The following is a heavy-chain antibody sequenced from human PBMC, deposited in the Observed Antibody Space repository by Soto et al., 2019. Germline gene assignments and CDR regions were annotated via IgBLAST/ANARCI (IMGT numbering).Heavy chain of an antibody. J-gene: IGHJ6*02. CDR2: INPNSGGT. Sequence: ASVKVSCKASGYTFTGYYMHWVRQAPGQGLEWMGWINPNSGGTNYAQKFQGWVTMTRDTSISTAYMELSRLRSDDTAVYYCARDLNLSRRYCSGGSCYRRSLTDVWGQGTTVTVSS. V-gene: IGHV1-2*04. CDR1: GYTFTGYY. CDR3: ARDLNLSRRYCSGGSCYRRSLTDV. D-gene: IGHD2-15*01.